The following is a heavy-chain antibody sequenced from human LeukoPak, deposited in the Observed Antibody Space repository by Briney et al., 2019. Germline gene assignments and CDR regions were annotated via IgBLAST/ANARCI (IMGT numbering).Heavy chain of an antibody. J-gene: IGHJ4*02. D-gene: IGHD1-26*01. CDR1: GGSISNYY. CDR2: SHYNGSP. V-gene: IGHV4-59*01. Sequence: SGTLSLTCSVSGGSISNYYWSWLRQPPGKGLEWIGYSHYNGSPNYNPSLKSRVTISLDTSKNHFSLKLSSVTAADTAVYYCARGLYSGSYYDYWGQGTLVTVSS. CDR3: ARGLYSGSYYDY.